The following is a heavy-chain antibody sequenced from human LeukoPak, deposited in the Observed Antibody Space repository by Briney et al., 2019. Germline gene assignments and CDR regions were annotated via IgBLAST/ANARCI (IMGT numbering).Heavy chain of an antibody. D-gene: IGHD6-19*01. CDR1: EYTFTGYY. CDR3: ARDQGSGFLLDY. J-gene: IGHJ4*02. CDR2: INPNSGGT. V-gene: IGHV1-2*06. Sequence: ASVKVSCKASEYTFTGYYMHWVRQAPGQGLEWMGRINPNSGGTNFAQKFQGRVTMTRDTSISTAYMELSRLRSDDTAVYYCARDQGSGFLLDYWGQGTLVTVSS.